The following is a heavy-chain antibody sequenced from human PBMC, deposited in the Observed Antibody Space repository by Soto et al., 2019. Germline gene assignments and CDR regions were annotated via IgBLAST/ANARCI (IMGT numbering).Heavy chain of an antibody. CDR3: ARDQGRTVTRGDWFDP. CDR2: ISYDGSDI. V-gene: IGHV3-30-3*01. D-gene: IGHD6-19*01. Sequence: QVQLVESGGGVVQPGRSLRLSCAASGFMFSTYAMHWVRQAPGKGLEWVAVISYDGSDIYYGDSGKGRFTISRDNSRKTLYLDMNSLQTEDTAVFYCARDQGRTVTRGDWFDPWGQGTLVTISS. CDR1: GFMFSTYA. J-gene: IGHJ5*02.